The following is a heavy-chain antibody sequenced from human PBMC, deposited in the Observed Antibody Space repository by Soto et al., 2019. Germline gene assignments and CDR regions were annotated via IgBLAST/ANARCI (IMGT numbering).Heavy chain of an antibody. CDR2: IKSKTDGGTT. V-gene: IGHV3-15*07. Sequence: PGGPLRLSCAASVFTSSKACMSWVRQATEKGLEWVGRIKSKTDGGTTDYAAPERGRFTISRDGSKNTLYLQMNSLQTDDTLVYYCTNIKCELGPDTFDISGLDTIVTVSS. CDR1: VFTSSKAC. CDR3: TNIKCELGPDTFDI. J-gene: IGHJ3*02. D-gene: IGHD1-26*01.